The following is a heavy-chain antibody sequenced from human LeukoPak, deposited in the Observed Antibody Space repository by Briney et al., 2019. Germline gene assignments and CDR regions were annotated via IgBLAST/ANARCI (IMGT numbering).Heavy chain of an antibody. J-gene: IGHJ5*02. Sequence: ASVKVSCKASGYTFTGYYMHWVRQAPGQGLEWMGWINPNSGGTNYAQKFQVRVTVTSDTSISTAYMELSRLRSDDTAVYYCARDESSNWFDPWGQGTLVTVSS. CDR3: ARDESSNWFDP. V-gene: IGHV1-2*02. CDR2: INPNSGGT. CDR1: GYTFTGYY.